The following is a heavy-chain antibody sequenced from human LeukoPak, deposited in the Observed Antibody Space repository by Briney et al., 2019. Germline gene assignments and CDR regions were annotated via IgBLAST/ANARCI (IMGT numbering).Heavy chain of an antibody. D-gene: IGHD5-12*01. J-gene: IGHJ4*02. V-gene: IGHV3-23*01. CDR3: AKVEGWLRFLNIDS. CDR2: ISGSGGST. CDR1: GFTFSSYA. Sequence: GGSLRLSCGASGFTFSSYAMSWVRQAPGKGLEGVSAISGSGGSTYYADSVKRRFTVSRDNSKKTLYMQMNSLRAEDTAVYYCAKVEGWLRFLNIDSWGQGTLVTVSS.